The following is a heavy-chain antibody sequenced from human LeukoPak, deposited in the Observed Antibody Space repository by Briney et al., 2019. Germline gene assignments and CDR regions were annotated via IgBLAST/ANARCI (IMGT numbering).Heavy chain of an antibody. J-gene: IGHJ4*02. Sequence: PSETLSLTCTVSGGSISSSSYYWGWIRQPPGKGLEWIGSIYYSGSTYYNPSLKSRVTISVATSKNQFSLRLSSVTAADTSVYYCARRGYCSSTSCYDYWGQGTLVTVSS. D-gene: IGHD2-2*01. V-gene: IGHV4-39*01. CDR3: ARRGYCSSTSCYDY. CDR2: IYYSGST. CDR1: GGSISSSSYY.